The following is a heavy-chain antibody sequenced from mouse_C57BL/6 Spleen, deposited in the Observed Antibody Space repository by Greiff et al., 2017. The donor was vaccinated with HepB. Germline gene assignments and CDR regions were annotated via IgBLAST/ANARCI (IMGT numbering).Heavy chain of an antibody. CDR1: GYTFTSYW. J-gene: IGHJ3*01. CDR3: ARGLLRRGGFAY. D-gene: IGHD1-2*01. V-gene: IGHV1-50*01. CDR2: IDPSDSYT. Sequence: QVQLQQPGAELVKPGASVKLYCKASGYTFTSYWMQWVKQRPGQGLEWIGEIDPSDSYTNYNQKFKGKATLTVDTSSSTAYMQLSSLTSEDSAVYYCARGLLRRGGFAYWGQGTLVTVSA.